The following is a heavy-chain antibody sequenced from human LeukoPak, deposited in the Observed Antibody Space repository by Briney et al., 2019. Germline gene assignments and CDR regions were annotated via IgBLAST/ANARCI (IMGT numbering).Heavy chain of an antibody. CDR1: GGSVTAYH. Sequence: SETLSLTCTVSGGSVTAYHWTWIRQPPGKGLEWIGHIHYSGGADYNPSLKSRVSMSLETSKNHFSLRLTSVTAADTGVYFCARAERAASHIWGQGTMVTVSS. CDR2: IHYSGGA. V-gene: IGHV4-59*02. CDR3: ARAERAASHI. J-gene: IGHJ3*02.